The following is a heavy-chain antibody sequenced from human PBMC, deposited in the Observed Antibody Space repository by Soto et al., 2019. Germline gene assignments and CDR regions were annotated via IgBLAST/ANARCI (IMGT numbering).Heavy chain of an antibody. CDR3: ARHSVTTRAFDI. V-gene: IGHV1-18*01. CDR2: IYAYNGNT. D-gene: IGHD4-17*01. CDR1: GYTFTSYG. J-gene: IGHJ3*02. Sequence: ASVKVSCKASGYTFTSYGISWVRQAPGQGLEWLGWIYAYNGNTNYAQKFQGRVTMTRDTAISTAYMELRSLRSDDTAVYYCARHSVTTRAFDIWGQGTMVTVSS.